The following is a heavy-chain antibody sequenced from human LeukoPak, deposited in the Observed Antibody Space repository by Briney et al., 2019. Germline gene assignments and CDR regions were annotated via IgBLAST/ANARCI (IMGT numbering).Heavy chain of an antibody. Sequence: ASVKVSCKASGYTFTSYGISWVRQASGQGLEWMGWISAYNGNTNYAQKLQGRVTMTTDTSTSTAYMELRSLRSDDTAVYYCARDLAPPSPMVRGVNYYYYGMDVWGQGTTVTVSS. CDR3: ARDLAPPSPMVRGVNYYYYGMDV. CDR2: ISAYNGNT. J-gene: IGHJ6*02. CDR1: GYTFTSYG. V-gene: IGHV1-18*01. D-gene: IGHD3-10*01.